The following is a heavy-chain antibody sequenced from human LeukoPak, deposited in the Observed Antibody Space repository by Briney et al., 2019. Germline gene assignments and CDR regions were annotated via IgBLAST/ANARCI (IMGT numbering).Heavy chain of an antibody. D-gene: IGHD6-19*01. CDR1: GFAFSSYA. Sequence: GGSLRLSCVASGFAFSSYAMSWVRQAPGKGLEWVSTISGGGGHTYYADSVKGRFTISRDNSKNTLYLQMNSLRAEDTAVYYCAKAAGQWASDYWGQGTLVIVSS. J-gene: IGHJ4*02. CDR3: AKAAGQWASDY. CDR2: ISGGGGHT. V-gene: IGHV3-23*01.